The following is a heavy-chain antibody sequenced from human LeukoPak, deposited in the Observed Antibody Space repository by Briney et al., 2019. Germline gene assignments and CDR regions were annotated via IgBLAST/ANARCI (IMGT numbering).Heavy chain of an antibody. V-gene: IGHV1-2*02. CDR3: ATRQDYSGSYYFNY. CDR2: INPNSGGT. J-gene: IGHJ4*02. Sequence: ASVKVSCKAPGYTFTGYYMHWVRQAPGQGLEWMGWINPNSGGTNYAQKFQGRVTMTRDTSISTAYMELSRLRSDDTAVYYCATRQDYSGSYYFNYWGQGTLVTVSS. D-gene: IGHD1-26*01. CDR1: GYTFTGYY.